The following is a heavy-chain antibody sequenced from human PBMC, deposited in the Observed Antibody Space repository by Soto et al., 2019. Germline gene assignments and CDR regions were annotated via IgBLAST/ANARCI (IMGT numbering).Heavy chain of an antibody. J-gene: IGHJ6*01. CDR3: ARRRRNRPYYYCYGMDV. CDR1: GGSISSSSYY. V-gene: IGHV4-39*01. Sequence: PSETLSLTCTVSGGSISSSSYYWGWIRQPPGKGLEWIGSIYYSGSTYYNPSLKSRVTISVDTSKNQFSLKLNSVTAADTAVYYCARRRRNRPYYYCYGMDVWGQGNTVTVSS. CDR2: IYYSGST. D-gene: IGHD4-4*01.